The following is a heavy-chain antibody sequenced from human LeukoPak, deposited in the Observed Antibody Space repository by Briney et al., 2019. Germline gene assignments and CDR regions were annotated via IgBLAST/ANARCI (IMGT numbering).Heavy chain of an antibody. CDR3: AKARYSGSPALDF. CDR1: GFTFSNNG. J-gene: IGHJ4*02. V-gene: IGHV3-30*02. CDR2: TRYDESKT. Sequence: GGSLRLSCAASGFTFSNNGMHWVRQTPGKGLEWVAFTRYDESKTFYGDSVRGRLTISRDNSKNTLYLQMNSLTTDDSAVYYCAKARYSGSPALDFWGQGTLVTVSS. D-gene: IGHD1-26*01.